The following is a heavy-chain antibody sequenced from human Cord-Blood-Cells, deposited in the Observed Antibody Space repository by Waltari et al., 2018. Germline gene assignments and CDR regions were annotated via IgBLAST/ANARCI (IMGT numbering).Heavy chain of an antibody. J-gene: IGHJ3*02. CDR1: GGSISSSSYS. Sequence: QLQLQESGPGLVKPSETLSLTCTVSGGSISSSSYSWGWIRQPPGKGLEWIGSIYYSGSTYYNPSLKSRVTISVDTSKNQFSLKLSSVTAADTAVYYCARQILGYCSSTSCYVDAFDIWGQGTMVTVSS. D-gene: IGHD2-2*01. V-gene: IGHV4-39*01. CDR3: ARQILGYCSSTSCYVDAFDI. CDR2: IYYSGST.